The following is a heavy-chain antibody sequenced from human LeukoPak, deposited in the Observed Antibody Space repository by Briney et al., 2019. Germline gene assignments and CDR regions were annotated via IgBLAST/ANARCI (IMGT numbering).Heavy chain of an antibody. Sequence: GGSLRLSCAAPGFSFSSNWMGWVRQAPGKGLEWVAHIKRDGSQKYYLDSVKGRFTISRDNAKNSLYLQMNSLRVEDTAVYYCAKDPRGSGNYIDYWGQGTLVTVSS. J-gene: IGHJ4*02. CDR2: IKRDGSQK. D-gene: IGHD1-26*01. CDR3: AKDPRGSGNYIDY. CDR1: GFSFSSNW. V-gene: IGHV3-7*04.